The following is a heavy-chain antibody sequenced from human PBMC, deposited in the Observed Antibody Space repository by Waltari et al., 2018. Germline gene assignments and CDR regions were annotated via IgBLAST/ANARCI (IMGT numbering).Heavy chain of an antibody. J-gene: IGHJ4*02. CDR1: GFNVDRNY. D-gene: IGHD6-19*01. CDR2: IYSDGRT. CDR3: AREVYRSGGH. V-gene: IGHV3-53*01. Sequence: EMQLVESGGGLIQPGGSLRPSCAASGFNVDRNYMSWVRQGPGEGLEWVSIIYSDGRTYYADSVKGRFTISRDNSKNTLYLQMNSLRAEDTAIYYCAREVYRSGGHWGQGTLVTVSS.